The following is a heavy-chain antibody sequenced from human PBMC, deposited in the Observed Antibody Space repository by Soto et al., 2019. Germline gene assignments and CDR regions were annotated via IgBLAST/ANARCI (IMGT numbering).Heavy chain of an antibody. J-gene: IGHJ3*01. Sequence: LSFFPAPSGSMSSKSDLRWVGKDPGKGLEWVSSVSSSGTYIFYTDSVKGRFTISRDNAKTSIYLQMNSLRAEDTAVYYCARDRARTTNAFDLWGHGTLVNVSS. V-gene: IGHV3-21*01. CDR1: GSMSSKSD. CDR3: ARDRARTTNAFDL. D-gene: IGHD1-1*01. CDR2: VSSSGTYI.